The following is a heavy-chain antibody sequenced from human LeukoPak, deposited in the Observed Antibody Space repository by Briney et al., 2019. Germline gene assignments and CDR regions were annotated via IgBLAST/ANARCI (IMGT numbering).Heavy chain of an antibody. CDR3: ARRDDYGDYPYDY. Sequence: KSGGSLRLSCAASGFTFSSYGMSWVRQAPGKGLEWVSSISSSSSYIYYADSVKGRFTISRDNAKNSLYLQMNSLRAEDTAVYYCARRDDYGDYPYDYWGQGTLVTVSS. V-gene: IGHV3-21*01. J-gene: IGHJ4*02. CDR2: ISSSSSYI. CDR1: GFTFSSYG. D-gene: IGHD4-17*01.